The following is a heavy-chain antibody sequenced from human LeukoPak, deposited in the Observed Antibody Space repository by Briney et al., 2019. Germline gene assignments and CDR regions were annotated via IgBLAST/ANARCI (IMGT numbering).Heavy chain of an antibody. D-gene: IGHD2-15*01. J-gene: IGHJ4*02. CDR3: ASTGYCIGGSCYSNYLDH. CDR1: VVSITSFY. Sequence: SETLSLTCIVSVVSITSFYWSWIRQPPGRGLEWIGYTYFSGSTNYNPSLKSRVTVSLDTTKNQVSLKLSSVSAADTAVYYCASTGYCIGGSCYSNYLDHWGQGTLVGVSS. CDR2: TYFSGST. V-gene: IGHV4-59*08.